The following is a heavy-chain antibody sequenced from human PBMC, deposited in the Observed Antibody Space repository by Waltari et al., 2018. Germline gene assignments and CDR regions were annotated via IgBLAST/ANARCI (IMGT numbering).Heavy chain of an antibody. V-gene: IGHV3-30*02. CDR2: IRYDGSNK. D-gene: IGHD6-6*01. CDR3: AKDGTYSSSSWLQFDY. J-gene: IGHJ4*02. Sequence: QVQLVESGGGVVQPGGSLRLSCAASGFTFSSYGMHWVRQAPGQGLEWGAFIRYDGSNKYYADSVKGRFTISRDNSKNTLYLQMNSLRAEDTAVYYCAKDGTYSSSSWLQFDYWGQGTLVTVSS. CDR1: GFTFSSYG.